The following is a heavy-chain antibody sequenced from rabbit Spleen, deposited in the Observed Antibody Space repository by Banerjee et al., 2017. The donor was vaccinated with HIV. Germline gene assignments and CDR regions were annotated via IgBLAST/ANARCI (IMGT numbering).Heavy chain of an antibody. CDR2: INTGNDNT. D-gene: IGHD1-1*01. CDR1: GFTISSTYW. V-gene: IGHV1S45*01. J-gene: IGHJ6*01. Sequence: QEQLEESGGGLVKPGASLTLTCTASGFTISSTYWICWVRQAPGKGLEWIGCINTGNDNTHYASWAKGRFTISRDTNENTVSLKMTSLTAADTATYFCARDTSSSFSSYGMDLWGPGTLVTVS. CDR3: ARDTSSSFSSYGMDL.